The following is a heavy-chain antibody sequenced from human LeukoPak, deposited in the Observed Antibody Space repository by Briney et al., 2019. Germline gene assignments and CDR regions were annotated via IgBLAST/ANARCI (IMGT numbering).Heavy chain of an antibody. J-gene: IGHJ6*04. Sequence: GGSLRLSCAASGFTFSNAWMSWVRQAPGKGLEWVGRIKSKTDGGTTDYAAPVKGRFTISRDDSKNTLYLQMNSLKTEDTAVYYCTTVLDHVDILTGYPYYYYYYGMDVWGKGTTVTVSS. D-gene: IGHD3-9*01. CDR3: TTVLDHVDILTGYPYYYYYYGMDV. CDR2: IKSKTDGGTT. V-gene: IGHV3-15*01. CDR1: GFTFSNAW.